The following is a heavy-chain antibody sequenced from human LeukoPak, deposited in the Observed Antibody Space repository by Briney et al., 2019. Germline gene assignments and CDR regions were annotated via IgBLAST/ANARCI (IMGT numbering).Heavy chain of an antibody. CDR1: GFTFSSYG. J-gene: IGHJ4*02. CDR2: ISYDGSNK. D-gene: IGHD2-15*01. Sequence: GGSLRLSCAASGFTFSSYGMHWVRQAPGKGLEWVAFISYDGSNKYYADSVKGRFTISRDNSKNTLYLQMNNLRADDTAVYYCAKARYDGEVMIAATDYWGQGTLVTVSS. V-gene: IGHV3-30*18. CDR3: AKARYDGEVMIAATDY.